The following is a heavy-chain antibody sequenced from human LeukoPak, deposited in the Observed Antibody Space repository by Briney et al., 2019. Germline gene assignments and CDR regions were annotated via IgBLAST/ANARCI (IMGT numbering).Heavy chain of an antibody. CDR3: ASGGIMGATDSFDY. Sequence: PGGSLRLSCAASGFTFSNDWMHWVRQAPGKGLVWVSRINSGGSITTYADSVKGRFTISRDNAKNTLYLQMSSLRADDTAVYYCASGGIMGATDSFDYWGQGTLVTVSS. D-gene: IGHD1-26*01. J-gene: IGHJ4*02. CDR1: GFTFSNDW. CDR2: INSGGSIT. V-gene: IGHV3-74*01.